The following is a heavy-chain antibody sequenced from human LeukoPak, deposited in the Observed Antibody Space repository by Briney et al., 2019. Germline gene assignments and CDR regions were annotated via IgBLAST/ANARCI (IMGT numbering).Heavy chain of an antibody. V-gene: IGHV3-30*18. D-gene: IGHD3-10*01. CDR2: ISYEGGTQ. CDR1: GVTLSPYG. Sequence: GGSLRLSCAASGVTLSPYGMHWVRQARGKGLEWVAVISYEGGTQHYADSVKGRFIISRDNPRNTLYLQMNILRTEDTAVYYCAKEGTPQVSTWYDLWGQGTQVIVSS. CDR3: AKEGTPQVSTWYDL. J-gene: IGHJ5*02.